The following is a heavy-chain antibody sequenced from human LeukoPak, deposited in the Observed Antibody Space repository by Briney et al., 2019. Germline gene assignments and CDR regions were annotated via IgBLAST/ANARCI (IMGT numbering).Heavy chain of an antibody. CDR2: MNPNSGNT. CDR1: GYTFTSYD. D-gene: IGHD2-15*01. CDR3: ARGNPVYCSGGSCHWNYYYGMDV. J-gene: IGHJ6*02. V-gene: IGHV1-8*01. Sequence: ASVKVSCKASGYTFTSYDINWVRQATGQGLEWMGWMNPNSGNTGYAQKFQGRVTMTRNTSISTAYMELSSLRSEDTAVYYCARGNPVYCSGGSCHWNYYYGMDVWGQGTTVTVSS.